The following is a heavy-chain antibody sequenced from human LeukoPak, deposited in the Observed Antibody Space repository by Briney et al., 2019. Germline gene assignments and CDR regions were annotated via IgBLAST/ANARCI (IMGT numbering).Heavy chain of an antibody. CDR1: QFSFSSYS. CDR2: INKGATHM. Sequence: GGSLRLSCEASQFSFSSYSFNWVRQAPRQGLEWVSSINKGATHMYYADSMKGRFTVSRDDAKNSLYLQMNRLRAEDTAVYYCVRLRRNTDSSGYYYYYDYWGRGTLVTVSS. D-gene: IGHD3-22*01. CDR3: VRLRRNTDSSGYYYYYDY. V-gene: IGHV3-21*01. J-gene: IGHJ4*02.